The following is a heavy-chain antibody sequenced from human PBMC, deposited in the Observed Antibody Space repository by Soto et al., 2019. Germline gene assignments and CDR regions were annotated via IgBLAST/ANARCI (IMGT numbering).Heavy chain of an antibody. D-gene: IGHD3-3*01. CDR3: ARDRKDFWSGSPKLGMDV. Sequence: SETLSLSFTVSGGPVSSGSYYWSCIRQPPWKGLELIGYIYYSGSTNYNPSLKSRFTISVDTSKNQFSLKLSSVTAADTAVYYCARDRKDFWSGSPKLGMDVWGQGTTVTVYS. CDR1: GGPVSSGSYY. CDR2: IYYSGST. J-gene: IGHJ6*02. V-gene: IGHV4-61*01.